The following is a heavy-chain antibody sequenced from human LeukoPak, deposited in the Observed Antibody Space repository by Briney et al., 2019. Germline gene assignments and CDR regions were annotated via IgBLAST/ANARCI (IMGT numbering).Heavy chain of an antibody. V-gene: IGHV1-2*02. J-gene: IGHJ4*02. D-gene: IGHD6-19*01. CDR1: GYTFTGCY. Sequence: GASVKLSFNSSGYTFTGCYIPWVRQPPAQGLELMGWINPNSGGTNYAQKCQGRVTMTRDTSISTAYMEMSRLRSDDTAVYYCARGSPSSSGWYGDYWGQGTLVTVSS. CDR2: INPNSGGT. CDR3: ARGSPSSSGWYGDY.